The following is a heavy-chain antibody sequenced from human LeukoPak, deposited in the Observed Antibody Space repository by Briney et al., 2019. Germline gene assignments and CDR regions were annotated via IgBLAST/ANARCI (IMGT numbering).Heavy chain of an antibody. Sequence: SETLSLTCTVSGGSISSSSYSWGWIRQPPGKGLEWIGSIYYSGTTYYNPSLKGPVTISVDTSKIQFSLKLSSVAATDTAVYFCARLRFDFWSGYTHPYFDYWGQGTLVTVSS. V-gene: IGHV4-39*01. CDR3: ARLRFDFWSGYTHPYFDY. CDR1: GGSISSSSYS. J-gene: IGHJ4*02. CDR2: IYYSGTT. D-gene: IGHD3-3*01.